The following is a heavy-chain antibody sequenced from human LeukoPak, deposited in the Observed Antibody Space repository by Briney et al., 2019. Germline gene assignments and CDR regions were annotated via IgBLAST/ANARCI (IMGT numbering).Heavy chain of an antibody. V-gene: IGHV3-74*01. D-gene: IGHD5-12*01. J-gene: IGHJ4*02. CDR2: IKSDGSWT. CDR1: GFSIRGYW. CDR3: VRDGDAYDFDL. Sequence: PGGSLRLSCAASGFSIRGYWMHWVRQAPGKGLKWVSRIKSDGSWTNYADSVRGRFTISRDNAKNTLFLQMVGLRAEDTAIYYCVRDGDAYDFDLWGQGILVTVSS.